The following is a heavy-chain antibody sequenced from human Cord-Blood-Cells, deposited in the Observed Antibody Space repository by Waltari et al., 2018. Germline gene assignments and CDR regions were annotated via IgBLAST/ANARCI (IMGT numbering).Heavy chain of an antibody. CDR1: GYPIPSYD. V-gene: IGHV1-8*01. Sequence: QVQLVQSGAEVKKPGASVQISCTASGYPIPSYDLDWVRAATGQGPQWMGWMNPNSGNTGYAQKFQGRVTMTRNTSMSTAYMELSSLRSEDTAVYYCARGRARRDYWGQGTLVTVSS. J-gene: IGHJ4*02. CDR3: ARGRARRDY. CDR2: MNPNSGNT.